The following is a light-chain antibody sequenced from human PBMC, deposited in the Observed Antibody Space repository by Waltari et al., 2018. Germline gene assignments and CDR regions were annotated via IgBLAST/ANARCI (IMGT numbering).Light chain of an antibody. CDR1: PRVLHSSNNKNC. V-gene: IGKV4-1*01. CDR3: QQYYTTPRT. CDR2: WAS. Sequence: DVVMTQSPGSLAVSLGETATINCNPSPRVLHSSNNKNCLAWYQQKPGQPPKLLIYWASTRESGVPDRFSGSGSGTDFTLTISSLQAEDVAVYYCQQYYTTPRTFGQGTKVEIK. J-gene: IGKJ1*01.